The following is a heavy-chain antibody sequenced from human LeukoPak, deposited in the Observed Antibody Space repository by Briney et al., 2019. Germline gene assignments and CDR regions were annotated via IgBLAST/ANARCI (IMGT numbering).Heavy chain of an antibody. D-gene: IGHD2-2*01. CDR2: ISAYNGKT. J-gene: IGHJ5*02. V-gene: IGHV1-18*01. CDR1: GYTFTSYG. CDR3: ATNGEYCSSTSCWDWFDP. Sequence: APVKVSCKASGYTFTSYGISWVRQAPGQGLEWMGWISAYNGKTNYAQKLQGRVTMTTDTFTSTAYMELRSLRSDDTAVYYCATNGEYCSSTSCWDWFDPWGQGTLVTVSS.